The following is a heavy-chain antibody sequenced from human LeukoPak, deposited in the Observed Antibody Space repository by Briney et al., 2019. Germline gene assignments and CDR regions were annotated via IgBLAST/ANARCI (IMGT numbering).Heavy chain of an antibody. J-gene: IGHJ1*01. V-gene: IGHV1-69*05. D-gene: IGHD2-15*01. CDR1: GGTFSSYA. CDR2: IIPIFGTA. Sequence: GASVKVSCKASGGTFSSYAISWVRQAPGQGLEWMGRIIPIFGTANYAQKFQGRVTITTDESTSTAYMELSSLRSEDTAVYYCASSAVVAAPGDSQHWGQGTLVTVSS. CDR3: ASSAVVAAPGDSQH.